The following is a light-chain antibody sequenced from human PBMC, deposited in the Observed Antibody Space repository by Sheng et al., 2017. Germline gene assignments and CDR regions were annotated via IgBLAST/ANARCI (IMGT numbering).Light chain of an antibody. CDR3: QQRSNWPPT. J-gene: IGKJ3*01. Sequence: EIVMTQSPGTLSVSPGERATLSCRASQSVSTKLAWYQQKPGQAPRLLISDTSNRATGIPPRFSGSGSGTDFTLTINSLETEDFAVYFCQQRSNWPPTFGPGTKVDI. CDR2: DTS. CDR1: QSVSTK. V-gene: IGKV3-11*01.